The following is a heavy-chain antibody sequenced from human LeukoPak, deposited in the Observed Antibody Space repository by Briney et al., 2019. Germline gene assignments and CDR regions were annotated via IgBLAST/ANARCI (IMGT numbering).Heavy chain of an antibody. J-gene: IGHJ6*02. Sequence: SVKVSCKASGGTFSSYAISWVRQAPEQGLEWMGRIIPILGIANYAQKFQGRVTITADKSTSTAYMELSSLRSEDTAVYYCARDGGAVAGLRPDRDYYYYGMDVWGQGTTVTVSS. CDR1: GGTFSSYA. CDR2: IIPILGIA. D-gene: IGHD6-19*01. V-gene: IGHV1-69*04. CDR3: ARDGGAVAGLRPDRDYYYYGMDV.